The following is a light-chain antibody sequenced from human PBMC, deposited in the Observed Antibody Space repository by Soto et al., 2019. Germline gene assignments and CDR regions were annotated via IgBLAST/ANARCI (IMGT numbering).Light chain of an antibody. Sequence: EIVMKHSPATLSVSPWERATLSCRASQSVSSNLAWYQQKPGQAPRLLIYAASTRATGIPARFSGSGSGTEFTLTISSLQSEDFAVYYCQQYNNWPVFGQGTKVDIK. CDR1: QSVSSN. CDR3: QQYNNWPV. CDR2: AAS. V-gene: IGKV3-15*01. J-gene: IGKJ1*01.